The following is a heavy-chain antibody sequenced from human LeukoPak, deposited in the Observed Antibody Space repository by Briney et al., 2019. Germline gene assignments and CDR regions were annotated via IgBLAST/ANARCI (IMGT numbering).Heavy chain of an antibody. Sequence: PSETLSLTCTVSGGSISSYYWSWIRQPAGKGLEWIGRIYTSGSTNYNPSLKSRVTISVDTSKNQFSLKLSSVTAADTAVYYCARAPDDYGDYGAFDIWGQGTMVTVSS. V-gene: IGHV4-4*07. CDR3: ARAPDDYGDYGAFDI. J-gene: IGHJ3*02. CDR1: GGSISSYY. CDR2: IYTSGST. D-gene: IGHD4-17*01.